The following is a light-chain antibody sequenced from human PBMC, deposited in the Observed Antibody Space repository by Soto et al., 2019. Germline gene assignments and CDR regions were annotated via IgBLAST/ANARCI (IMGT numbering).Light chain of an antibody. V-gene: IGLV2-11*01. CDR2: HVS. Sequence: QSALTQPRSVSGSPGQSVTIFCTGTSGDVGGYDFVSWYQQNPGKAPSLMIFHVSQRPSGVPDRFSGSKSGNTASLTISGLQAEDEADYYCVSHISVAYRSIYVFGTGTKLTVL. J-gene: IGLJ1*01. CDR3: VSHISVAYRSIYV. CDR1: SGDVGGYDF.